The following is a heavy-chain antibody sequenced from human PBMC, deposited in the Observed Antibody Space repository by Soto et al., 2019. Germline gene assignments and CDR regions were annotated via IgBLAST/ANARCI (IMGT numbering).Heavy chain of an antibody. CDR3: ATNPRSSAWYKWFDP. Sequence: SETLSLTCTVSGGSISPYYWSWIRQPPGKGLEWIGYIHYSGSTNYNPSIKSRVTISMDTSRNQFSLKLNSVTAADTAVYYCATNPRSSAWYKWFDPWGQGTLVTVSS. CDR1: GGSISPYY. CDR2: IHYSGST. J-gene: IGHJ5*02. V-gene: IGHV4-59*01. D-gene: IGHD6-19*01.